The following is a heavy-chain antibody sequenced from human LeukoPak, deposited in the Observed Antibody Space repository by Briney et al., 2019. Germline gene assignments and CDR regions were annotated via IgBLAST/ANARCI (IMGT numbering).Heavy chain of an antibody. J-gene: IGHJ4*02. CDR2: ISWNSGSI. Sequence: PGGSLRLSCAASGFTFDDYAMHWVRQAPGKGLEWVSGISWNSGSIGYADSVKGRFTISRDNAKNSLYLQMNSLRAEDMALYYCAKDSIAAAGYGSFDYWGQGTLVTVSS. V-gene: IGHV3-9*03. D-gene: IGHD6-13*01. CDR3: AKDSIAAAGYGSFDY. CDR1: GFTFDDYA.